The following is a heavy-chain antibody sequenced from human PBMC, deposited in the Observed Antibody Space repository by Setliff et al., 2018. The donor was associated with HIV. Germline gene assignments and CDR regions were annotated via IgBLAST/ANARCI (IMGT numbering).Heavy chain of an antibody. D-gene: IGHD1-7*01. V-gene: IGHV3-23*01. CDR3: AKGGITGTTLHPY. Sequence: GESLKISCATSGFTFGSYSMSWVRQAPGKVPEWVSSIRATGTIADYTDSVKGRFTISRDNSKNTVHLEMNTLRADDTAVYYCAKGGITGTTLHPYWGQGTLVTVS. CDR2: IRATGTIA. CDR1: GFTFGSYS. J-gene: IGHJ4*02.